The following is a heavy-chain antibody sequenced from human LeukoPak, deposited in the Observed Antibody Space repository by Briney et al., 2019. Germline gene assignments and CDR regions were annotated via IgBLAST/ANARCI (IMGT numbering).Heavy chain of an antibody. V-gene: IGHV4-61*02. J-gene: IGHJ4*02. CDR2: IYTSGST. CDR1: GGSISSGSYY. D-gene: IGHD3-10*01. CDR3: ARGFRPNGSGSYYYFDY. Sequence: SETLSLTCTVSGGSISSGSYYWSWIRQPAGKGLEWIGRIYTSGSTNYNPSLKSRVTMSVDTSMNQFSLKLSSVTAADTAVYYCARGFRPNGSGSYYYFDYWGQGTLVTVSS.